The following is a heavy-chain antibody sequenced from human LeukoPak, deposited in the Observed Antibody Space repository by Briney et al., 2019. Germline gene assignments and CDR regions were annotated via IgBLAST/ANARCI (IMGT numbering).Heavy chain of an antibody. V-gene: IGHV3-23*01. D-gene: IGHD3-22*01. CDR1: GITLSNYG. CDR2: ISDSGGST. CDR3: AKRGVVIRVILVGFHKEAYYFDS. J-gene: IGHJ4*02. Sequence: GGSLRLSCAVSGITLSNYGITWVRQAPGKGLEWVAGISDSGGSTNYADSVKGRFTISRDNPKNTLDLQMNSLRAEDTAVYFCAKRGVVIRVILVGFHKEAYYFDSCGQGALVTVSS.